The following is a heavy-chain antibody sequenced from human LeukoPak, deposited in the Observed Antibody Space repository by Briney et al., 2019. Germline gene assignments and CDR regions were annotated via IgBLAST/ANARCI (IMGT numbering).Heavy chain of an antibody. J-gene: IGHJ4*02. CDR3: ARGGYSSGFCGRSKLCPYYFDY. CDR1: GGSFSGYY. V-gene: IGHV4-34*01. Sequence: PSETQSLTCAVYGGSFSGYYWSWIRQPPGKGLEWIGEINHSGSTNYNPSLKSRVTISVDTSKNQFSLKLSSVTAADTAVYYCARGGYSSGFCGRSKLCPYYFDYWGQGTLVTVSS. CDR2: INHSGST. D-gene: IGHD2-15*01.